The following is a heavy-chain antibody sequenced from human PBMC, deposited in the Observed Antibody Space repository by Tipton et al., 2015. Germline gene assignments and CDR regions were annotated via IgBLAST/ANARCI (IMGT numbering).Heavy chain of an antibody. J-gene: IGHJ4*02. CDR3: AKGASVGEHSVDY. V-gene: IGHV3-23*01. CDR2: ISRTGDTT. D-gene: IGHD1-26*01. CDR1: GFTFNNYA. Sequence: SLRLSCAASGFTFNNYAMSWVRQAPGKGLEWVSTISRTGDTTYYADSVKGRFTISRDNSKNTLYLQMNSLRAEDPAVYYCAKGASVGEHSVDYWGQGTLVTVSS.